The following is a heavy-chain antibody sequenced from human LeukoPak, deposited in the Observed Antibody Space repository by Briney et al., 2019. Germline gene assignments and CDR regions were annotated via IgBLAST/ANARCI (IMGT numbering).Heavy chain of an antibody. CDR2: ISAYNGNT. D-gene: IGHD3-22*01. V-gene: IGHV1-18*01. J-gene: IGHJ4*02. Sequence: ASVKVSCKASGYTFTSYGISWVRQAHGQGLEWMGWISAYNGNTNYAQKLQGRVTMTTDTSTSTAYMGLRSLRSDDTAVYYCARDWRTYYYDSSGYYQDYWGQGTLVTVSS. CDR3: ARDWRTYYYDSSGYYQDY. CDR1: GYTFTSYG.